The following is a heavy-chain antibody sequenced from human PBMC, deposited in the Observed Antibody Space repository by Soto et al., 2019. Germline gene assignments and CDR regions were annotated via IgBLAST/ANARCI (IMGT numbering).Heavy chain of an antibody. D-gene: IGHD6-19*01. CDR3: ARDGGRIAVAGTDN. Sequence: PGGSLRLSCAASGFTFSSYGMHWVRQAPGKGLEWVAVIWYDGSNKYYADSVKGRFTISRDNSKNTLYLQMNSLRAEDTAVYYCARDGGRIAVAGTDNWGQGTLVTVSS. CDR1: GFTFSSYG. V-gene: IGHV3-33*01. J-gene: IGHJ4*02. CDR2: IWYDGSNK.